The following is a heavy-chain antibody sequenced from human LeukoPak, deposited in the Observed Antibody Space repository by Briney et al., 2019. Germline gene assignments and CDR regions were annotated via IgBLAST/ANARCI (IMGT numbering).Heavy chain of an antibody. CDR2: INRDGSST. D-gene: IGHD3-22*01. CDR1: GFTFSSYW. V-gene: IGHV3-74*01. Sequence: GGSLRLSCAASGFTFSSYWMHWVRQAPGKGLVWLSRINRDGSSTTYADSVKGRFTISRDNAKNSLYLQMNSLRAEDTALYYCATGRAYYYDSSGYYRGPFDYWGQGTLVTVSS. J-gene: IGHJ4*02. CDR3: ATGRAYYYDSSGYYRGPFDY.